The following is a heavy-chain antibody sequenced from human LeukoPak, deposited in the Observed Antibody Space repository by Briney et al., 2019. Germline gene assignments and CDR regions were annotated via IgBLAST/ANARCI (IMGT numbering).Heavy chain of an antibody. D-gene: IGHD3-9*01. J-gene: IGHJ4*02. V-gene: IGHV5-51*01. CDR2: IYPGDSDS. CDR1: GYSFNNYW. Sequence: GESLKISCKGSGYSFNNYWIGWVRQMPGKGLEGMGIIYPGDSDSRYSPSFQGQVTISADKSISTAYLQWSSPKASDTAMYYCARGGMLTGYYDYWGQGTLVTVSS. CDR3: ARGGMLTGYYDY.